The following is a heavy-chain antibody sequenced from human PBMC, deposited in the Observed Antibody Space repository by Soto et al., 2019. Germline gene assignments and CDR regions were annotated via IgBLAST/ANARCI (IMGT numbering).Heavy chain of an antibody. V-gene: IGHV1-46*01. D-gene: IGHD3-10*01. J-gene: IGHJ3*02. Sequence: QVQLVQSGAEVKKPGASVKVSCKASGYTFTSYFIHWVRQAPGQGLEWMGVFDPSGVATNTAQKFPGRLTKTMDTTTITVYIALTSLGSDDTAISHRPRISRGGFNMWGQGTLVIVPS. CDR2: FDPSGVAT. CDR3: PRISRGGFNM. CDR1: GYTFTSYF.